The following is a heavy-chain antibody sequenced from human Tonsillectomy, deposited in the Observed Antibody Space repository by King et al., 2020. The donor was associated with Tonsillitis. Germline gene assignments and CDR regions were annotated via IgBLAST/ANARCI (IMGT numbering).Heavy chain of an antibody. CDR1: GASISSDY. CDR3: ARILFSYASGSRFDP. Sequence: LQLQESGPGLVKPSETLSLTCTFSGASISSDYWSWIRQPPGKGLEWIGHIYYSGSTNYNPSLKSRVTISVDTSKNHFSLQLSSVTAADTAVYYCARILFSYASGSRFDPWGQGTLVTVFS. J-gene: IGHJ5*02. V-gene: IGHV4-59*01. D-gene: IGHD3-10*01. CDR2: IYYSGST.